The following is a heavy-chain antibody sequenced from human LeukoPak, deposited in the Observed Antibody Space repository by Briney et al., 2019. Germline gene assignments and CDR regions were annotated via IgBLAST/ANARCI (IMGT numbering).Heavy chain of an antibody. CDR1: GVPIKNYF. V-gene: IGHV4-59*01. Sequence: AEPLPLPCTVSGVPIKNYFWSWIRQPPGKGLEWIGHIYHTGYNNYNPSLKRRLTITIKTYKTQFPLRLTSVTGADTPVFYCERGGHRPSNIAAADAFDYWGQGTLVTVSS. CDR3: ERGGHRPSNIAAADAFDY. J-gene: IGHJ4*02. CDR2: IYHTGYN. D-gene: IGHD6-13*01.